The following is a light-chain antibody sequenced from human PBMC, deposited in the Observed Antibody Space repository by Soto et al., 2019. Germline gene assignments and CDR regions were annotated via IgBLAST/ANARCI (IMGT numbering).Light chain of an antibody. CDR3: SSYTSSSTVV. Sequence: QSALTQPASVSGSPGQSSTISCTGTSSDVGGYNYVSWYQQHPGKAPKLMIYEVSNRPSGVSNRVSGSKSGNTASLTISGLQAEDEADYDCSSYTSSSTVVFGGGTQLTVL. CDR1: SSDVGGYNY. J-gene: IGLJ2*01. V-gene: IGLV2-14*01. CDR2: EVS.